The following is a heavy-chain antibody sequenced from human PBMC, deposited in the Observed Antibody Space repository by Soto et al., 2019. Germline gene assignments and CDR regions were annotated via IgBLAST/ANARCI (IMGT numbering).Heavy chain of an antibody. D-gene: IGHD2-15*01. V-gene: IGHV1-69*06. CDR2: TGSGTGPV. Sequence: QVQLVQSGAEVKKPGSSVKVSCKASGGTFSTNPISWLRQAPGQGLEWMGGTGSGTGPVNHAQKFQGRLTMTVTKSRSTVDMELSSLSSEDTAVYYCARRDSGGFYRYFDAWGQGTLVTVSS. CDR1: GGTFSTNP. CDR3: ARRDSGGFYRYFDA. J-gene: IGHJ4*02.